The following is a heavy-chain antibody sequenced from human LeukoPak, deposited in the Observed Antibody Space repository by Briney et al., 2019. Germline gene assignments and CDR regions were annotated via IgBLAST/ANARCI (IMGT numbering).Heavy chain of an antibody. Sequence: SETLSLTCAVYGGSFSGYYWSWIRQPPGKGLEWIGEINHSGSTNYNPSLKSRVTISVDTSKNQFSLKLSSVTAADTAVYYCARAQVRRTLALGYSAKWAYFDYWGQGTLVTVSS. CDR2: INHSGST. CDR3: ARAQVRRTLALGYSAKWAYFDY. V-gene: IGHV4-34*01. D-gene: IGHD1-26*01. CDR1: GGSFSGYY. J-gene: IGHJ4*02.